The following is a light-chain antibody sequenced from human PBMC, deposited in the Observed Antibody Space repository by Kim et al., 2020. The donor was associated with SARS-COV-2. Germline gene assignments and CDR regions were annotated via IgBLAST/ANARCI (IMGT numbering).Light chain of an antibody. CDR1: SNNVGNQG. J-gene: IGLJ3*02. V-gene: IGLV10-54*04. CDR3: SAWDSSLNAWV. CDR2: RNN. Sequence: LTQPPSVSKGLRQTATLTCTGNSNNVGNQGAAWLQQHQGHPPKLLSYRNNNRPSGISERFSASRSGNTVSLTITGLQPEDEADYYCSAWDSSLNAWV.